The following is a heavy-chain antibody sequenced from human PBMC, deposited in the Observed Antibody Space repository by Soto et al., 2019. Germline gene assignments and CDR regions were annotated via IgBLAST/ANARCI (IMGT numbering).Heavy chain of an antibody. D-gene: IGHD3-22*01. CDR1: GVSINSDDYY. CDR2: IFYTGST. V-gene: IGHV4-30-4*01. CDR3: ARVIAPNSGYDYPHFDN. J-gene: IGHJ4*01. Sequence: SETLSLTCTVSGVSINSDDYYWGWIRQPPGKCLEWIGYIFYTGSTSYNPSLTSRVTISLDSPKNQFSLSLNPVTAADTAVYYCARVIAPNSGYDYPHFDNWGHGTLVTVSS.